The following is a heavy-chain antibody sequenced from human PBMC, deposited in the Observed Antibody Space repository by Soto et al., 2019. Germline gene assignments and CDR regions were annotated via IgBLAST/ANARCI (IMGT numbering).Heavy chain of an antibody. CDR3: AKSRAQYYDFWSGYPFDY. D-gene: IGHD3-3*01. V-gene: IGHV3-23*01. J-gene: IGHJ4*02. Sequence: EVQLLESGGGLVQPGGSLRLSCAASGFTFSSYAMSWVRQAPGKGLEWVSVISGSGGSTYYADSVKGRFTISRDNSKNTLYLQMNSLRAEDTAVYYCAKSRAQYYDFWSGYPFDYCGQGTLVTVSS. CDR1: GFTFSSYA. CDR2: ISGSGGST.